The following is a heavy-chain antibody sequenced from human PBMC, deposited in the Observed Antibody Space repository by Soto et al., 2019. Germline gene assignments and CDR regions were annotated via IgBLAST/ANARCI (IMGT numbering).Heavy chain of an antibody. D-gene: IGHD1-26*01. CDR3: ARYSGSYYVPIDY. CDR1: GGSISSGGYY. J-gene: IGHJ4*02. CDR2: IYYSGST. Sequence: QVQLQESGPGLVKPSQTLSLTCTVSGGSISSGGYYWSWIRQHPGKGLEWIGYIYYSGSTYYNPSLNSRINKSVDTSKNQFPLKLSSVTAADTAVYYCARYSGSYYVPIDYWGQGTLVTVSS. V-gene: IGHV4-31*03.